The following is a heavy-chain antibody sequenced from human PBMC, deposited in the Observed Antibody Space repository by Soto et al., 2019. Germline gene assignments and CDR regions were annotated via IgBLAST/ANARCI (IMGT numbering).Heavy chain of an antibody. CDR1: GFTFSSYA. V-gene: IGHV3-23*01. Sequence: LRLSCAASGFTFSSYAMSWVRQAPGKGLEWVSAISGSGGSTYYADSVKGRFTISRDNSKNTLYLQMNSLRAEDTAVYYCAKDDPKPYYYYYGMDVWGQGTTVTVSS. J-gene: IGHJ6*02. CDR3: AKDDPKPYYYYYGMDV. CDR2: ISGSGGST.